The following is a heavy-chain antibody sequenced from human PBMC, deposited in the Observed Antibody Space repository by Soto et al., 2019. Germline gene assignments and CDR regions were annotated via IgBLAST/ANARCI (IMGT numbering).Heavy chain of an antibody. Sequence: PSETLSLTCIVSGGSVYNNAYYWGWVRQPPGKGLEWIGSIYYNGKTYSNPSLKSRVTMSVDTSKNQFSLKLSSVTAADTAVYYCARDLDYYDSSGYYPIWGQGTLVTVSS. J-gene: IGHJ4*02. CDR3: ARDLDYYDSSGYYPI. V-gene: IGHV4-39*07. CDR2: IYYNGKT. CDR1: GGSVYNNAYY. D-gene: IGHD3-22*01.